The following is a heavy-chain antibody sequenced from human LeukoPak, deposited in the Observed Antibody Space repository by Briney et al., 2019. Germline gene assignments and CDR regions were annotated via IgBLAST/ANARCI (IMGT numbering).Heavy chain of an antibody. D-gene: IGHD6-19*01. CDR2: INHSGST. Sequence: PSETLSLTCAVYGGSFSGYYWSWLRQPPGKGLEWIGEINHSGSTNYNPSLKSRVTISVDTSKNQFSLKLSSVTAADTAVYYCAREAYSSGGLDAFDIWGQGTMVTVSS. CDR3: AREAYSSGGLDAFDI. J-gene: IGHJ3*02. CDR1: GGSFSGYY. V-gene: IGHV4-34*01.